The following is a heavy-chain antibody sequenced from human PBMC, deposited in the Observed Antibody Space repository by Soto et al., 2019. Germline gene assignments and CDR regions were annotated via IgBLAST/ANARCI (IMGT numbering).Heavy chain of an antibody. V-gene: IGHV1-18*01. D-gene: IGHD3-9*01. CDR1: GYTFTTYG. Sequence: QVQLVQSGAEMKKPGASVKVSCKASGYTFTTYGINWVRQAPGQGLEWMGWISAYNGNTNYAQKLQGRVTMTTDTSTNTAYMEVRGLRSDDTAVYYCARDYEILTSVPGDYWGQGTLVTVSS. J-gene: IGHJ4*02. CDR2: ISAYNGNT. CDR3: ARDYEILTSVPGDY.